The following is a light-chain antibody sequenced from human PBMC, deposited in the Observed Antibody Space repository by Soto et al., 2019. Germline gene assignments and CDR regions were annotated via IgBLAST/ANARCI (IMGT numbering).Light chain of an antibody. CDR1: QSVSGY. CDR2: DAS. V-gene: IGKV3-11*01. Sequence: EIVLTQSPDTLSLSPGERAPLSCRASQSVSGYLGWYQQKPGQAPRLLIYDASNRAYGVPARFRGSGSGTNFTLTITSLEPEDFAVYYCQQRSNWPYLTFGGGTRV. J-gene: IGKJ4*01. CDR3: QQRSNWPYLT.